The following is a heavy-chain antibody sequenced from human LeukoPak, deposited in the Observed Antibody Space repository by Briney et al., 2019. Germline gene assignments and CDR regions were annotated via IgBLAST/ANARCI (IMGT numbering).Heavy chain of an antibody. CDR1: GGSFSGYY. Sequence: SETLSLTCAVYGGSFSGYYWSWIRQPPGKGLEWIGEINHSGSTNYNPSLKSRVTISVDTSKSQFSLKLSSVTAADTAVYYCARHKLWPKNKYFDYWGQGTLVTVSS. CDR3: ARHKLWPKNKYFDY. J-gene: IGHJ4*02. D-gene: IGHD5-18*01. CDR2: INHSGST. V-gene: IGHV4-34*01.